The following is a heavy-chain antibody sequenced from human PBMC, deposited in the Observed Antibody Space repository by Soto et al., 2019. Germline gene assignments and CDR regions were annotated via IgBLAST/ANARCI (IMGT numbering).Heavy chain of an antibody. V-gene: IGHV3-13*05. J-gene: IGHJ6*02. CDR3: ARAYTGQLPRRGDYHYALDV. CDR2: IGAADDP. Sequence: QLVESGGGLTQAGGSLRLSCVGSGFFFNNYDMHWVRQVRGKGLEWVSAIGAADDPYYSVSVKGRFIVSRDNAKKSLYLQMNTLRAADTAVYFCARAYTGQLPRRGDYHYALDVWGRGTTVTVSS. CDR1: GFFFNNYD. D-gene: IGHD2-2*01.